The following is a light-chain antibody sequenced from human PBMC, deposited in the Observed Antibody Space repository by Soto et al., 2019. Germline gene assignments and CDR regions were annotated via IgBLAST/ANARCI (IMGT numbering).Light chain of an antibody. J-gene: IGKJ4*01. CDR2: DAS. Sequence: EIVLTQSPATLSLSAGERATLSCRASQSVSTYLAWYQQKPGQAPRLLIYDASNRATGIPARFSGSGSGTDFTLSISSLEPEDFAVYYCQQRSTWPLTFGGVTKVDIK. CDR1: QSVSTY. V-gene: IGKV3-11*01. CDR3: QQRSTWPLT.